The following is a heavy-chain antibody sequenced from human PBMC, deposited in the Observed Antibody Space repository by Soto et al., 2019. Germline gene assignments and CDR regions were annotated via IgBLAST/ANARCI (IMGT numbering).Heavy chain of an antibody. CDR2: ISAYNGNT. CDR3: ARPHDSSGYYYGAGMDV. D-gene: IGHD3-22*01. CDR1: GYTFTSYG. Sequence: QVQLVQSGAEVKKPGASVKVSCKASGYTFTSYGISWVRQAPGQGLEWMGWISAYNGNTNYAQKLQGRVTMTTDTSTSTAYMELRSLRSDDTAVYYCARPHDSSGYYYGAGMDVWGQGTTVTVSS. V-gene: IGHV1-18*01. J-gene: IGHJ6*02.